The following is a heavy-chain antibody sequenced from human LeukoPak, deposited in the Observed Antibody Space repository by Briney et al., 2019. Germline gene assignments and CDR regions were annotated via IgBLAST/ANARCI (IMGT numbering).Heavy chain of an antibody. V-gene: IGHV3-7*01. CDR3: ARVEPTKSDDY. CDR2: IKQDGSEK. J-gene: IGHJ4*02. CDR1: GFTFSSYW. D-gene: IGHD1-14*01. Sequence: PGGSLRLSCEAPGFTFSSYWTSWVRQAPGKGLEWVANIKQDGSEKNYVDSVRGRFTISRDNAENSLYLQMNSLRDDDTAVYYCARVEPTKSDDYWGQGTLVTVSS.